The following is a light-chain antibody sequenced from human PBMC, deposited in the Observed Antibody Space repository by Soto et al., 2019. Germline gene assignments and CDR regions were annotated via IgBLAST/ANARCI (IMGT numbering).Light chain of an antibody. CDR1: SGFSVGTYS. CDR3: MIWHNSASV. Sequence: QSVLTQPSSLSASPGASASLTCTLSSGFSVGTYSIFWYQQKPGSPPQYLLRYKSDLDNQQVSGVPSRFSGSKDVSANAGILLISGLQSEDEADYYCMIWHNSASVFGGGTKLTVL. CDR2: YKSDLDN. J-gene: IGLJ2*01. V-gene: IGLV5-45*03.